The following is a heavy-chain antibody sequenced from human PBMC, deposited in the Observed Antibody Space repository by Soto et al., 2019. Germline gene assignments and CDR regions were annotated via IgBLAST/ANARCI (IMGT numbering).Heavy chain of an antibody. J-gene: IGHJ4*02. V-gene: IGHV3-30*19. Sequence: PGGSLRLSCAASGFTFSSYGMHWVRQAPGKGLEWVALISSDGSHKYYADFLRGRFTISRDNSKNTVYLQMNGLRAEDTAVYYCARRFYYDSGSFDYWGQGTLVTVSS. D-gene: IGHD3-22*01. CDR3: ARRFYYDSGSFDY. CDR1: GFTFSSYG. CDR2: ISSDGSHK.